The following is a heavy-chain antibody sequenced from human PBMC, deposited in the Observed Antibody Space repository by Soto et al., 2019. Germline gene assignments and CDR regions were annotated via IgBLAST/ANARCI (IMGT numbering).Heavy chain of an antibody. V-gene: IGHV3-33*01. CDR3: ARDVVTAVAGSVNWFDP. D-gene: IGHD6-19*01. Sequence: QVQLVESGGGVVRSGRSLTLSCAASGFSLRTYGMHWLRRAPGKGLEWVAFIWYDGTKKFYANSVKGRSTISKDNSNNILYLQMSGLRAEDTAVYYCARDVVTAVAGSVNWFDPWGQGTLVTVSS. J-gene: IGHJ5*02. CDR1: GFSLRTYG. CDR2: IWYDGTKK.